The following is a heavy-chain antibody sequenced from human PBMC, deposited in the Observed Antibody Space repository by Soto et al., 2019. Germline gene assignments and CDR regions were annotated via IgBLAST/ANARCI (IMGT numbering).Heavy chain of an antibody. CDR2: AHHSGRT. CDR1: GDSMSSSNW. CDR3: VRSEATALDY. J-gene: IGHJ4*02. V-gene: IGHV4-4*02. Sequence: VQLQESGPGLLKPSGTLSLTCTVSGDSMSSSNWWNWVRQPPGKGLEWIGEAHHSGRTNYNPSLKSRVTKPVARSQTLFSLSLASVPAAETAVYYCVRSEATALDYWGREPWSPSPQ.